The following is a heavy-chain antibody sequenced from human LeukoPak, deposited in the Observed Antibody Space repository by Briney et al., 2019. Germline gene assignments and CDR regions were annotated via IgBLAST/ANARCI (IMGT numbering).Heavy chain of an antibody. D-gene: IGHD3-10*01. V-gene: IGHV1-2*06. CDR2: INPNSGGT. J-gene: IGHJ6*02. CDR1: GYTFTGYY. Sequence: ASVTVSCTASGYTFTGYYMHWVRQAPGQGLEWMGRINPNSGGTNYAQKFQGRVTMTRDTSISTAYMELSRLRSDDAAVYYCARDPMVRGVLYYYYYGMDVWGQGTTVTVSS. CDR3: ARDPMVRGVLYYYYYGMDV.